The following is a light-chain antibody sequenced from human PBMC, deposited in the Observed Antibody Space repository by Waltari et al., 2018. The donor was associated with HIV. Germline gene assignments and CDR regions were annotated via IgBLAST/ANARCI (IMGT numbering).Light chain of an antibody. CDR1: RTNIPNNG. V-gene: IGLV1-51*01. CDR2: DNN. J-gene: IGLJ2*01. Sequence: QSVLTQPPSVSATPGQKVTISCSGTRTNIPNNGVSWYQLLPGTAPKLLIYDNNKRPSGIPDRFSGSKSGTSATLAITGLLTGDEADYYCGTWDNSLGAGVFGGGTTVTVL. CDR3: GTWDNSLGAGV.